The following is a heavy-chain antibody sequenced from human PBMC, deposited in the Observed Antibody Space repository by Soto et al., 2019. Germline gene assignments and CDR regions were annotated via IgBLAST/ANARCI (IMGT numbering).Heavy chain of an antibody. D-gene: IGHD3-9*01. Sequence: PGESLRLSCTASGFTFGDYAMSWFGRAPGQGLEWVSFIRSRTYGGTTEYAASVKGRFTISRDDSKTIAYLQMNGLKTEDTAVYYCTRADYDILAGYYDDPPFTRYWGQGTLVTVSS. V-gene: IGHV3-49*03. J-gene: IGHJ4*02. CDR2: IRSRTYGGTT. CDR1: GFTFGDYA. CDR3: TRADYDILAGYYDDPPFTRY.